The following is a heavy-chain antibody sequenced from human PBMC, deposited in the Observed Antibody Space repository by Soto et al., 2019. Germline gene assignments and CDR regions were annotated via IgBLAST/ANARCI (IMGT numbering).Heavy chain of an antibody. CDR1: GYTFTNYA. CDR2: INAGNGHT. J-gene: IGHJ4*02. V-gene: IGHV1-3*01. D-gene: IGHD1-1*01. CDR3: ARGRWTQTTAECYLDY. Sequence: QVQLVQSGTEVKKPGASVILSCKASGYTFTNYAIHWVRQAPGQRLEWMVWINAGNGHTKYSQKFQGRVTVTRDPSAATAYRELSTLRSEDTAVYYWARGRWTQTTAECYLDYWGQGTLVSVSS.